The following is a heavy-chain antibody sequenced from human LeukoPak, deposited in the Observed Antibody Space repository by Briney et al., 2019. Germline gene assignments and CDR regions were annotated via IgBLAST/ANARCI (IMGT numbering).Heavy chain of an antibody. CDR3: ARVVADDWFDP. CDR1: GYTFTSYG. CDR2: ISAYNGNT. Sequence: ASVTVSCTASGYTFTSYGISWVRQAPGQGVEWMGWISAYNGNTNYAQKLQGRVTMTTDTSTSTAYMELRSLRSDDTAVYYCARVVADDWFDPWGQGTLVTVSS. V-gene: IGHV1-18*01. J-gene: IGHJ5*02.